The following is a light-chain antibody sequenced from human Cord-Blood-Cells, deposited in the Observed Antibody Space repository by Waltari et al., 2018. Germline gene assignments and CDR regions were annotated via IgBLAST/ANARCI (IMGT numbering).Light chain of an antibody. J-gene: IGKJ4*01. CDR1: QGISSY. V-gene: IGKV1-9*01. CDR2: AAS. Sequence: DIQLTQSPSCLSVSVGDRVTITCRASQGISSYLAWYQQKPVKVPKLLIYAASTLQSGVPSRFSGSGSGTEFTLTTSSLQPEDFATYYCQQLNSYPLTFGGGTKVEIK. CDR3: QQLNSYPLT.